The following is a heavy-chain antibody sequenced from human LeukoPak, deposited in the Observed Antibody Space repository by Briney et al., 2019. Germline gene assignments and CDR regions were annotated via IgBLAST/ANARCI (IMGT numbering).Heavy chain of an antibody. CDR2: ISGSGRTM. CDR3: ASSYSSGWYGDY. CDR1: GFTFSSYE. V-gene: IGHV3-48*03. Sequence: AGGSLRLSCAASGFTFSSYEMNWVRQAPGKGLEWVSYISGSGRTMSYADSVKGRFTISRDNAKNSLYLQMNSLRDEDTAVYYCASSYSSGWYGDYWGQGTLVTVSS. D-gene: IGHD6-19*01. J-gene: IGHJ4*02.